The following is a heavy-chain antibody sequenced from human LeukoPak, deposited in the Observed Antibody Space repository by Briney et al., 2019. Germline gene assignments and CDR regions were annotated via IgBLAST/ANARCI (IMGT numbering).Heavy chain of an antibody. CDR1: GGSISSSNW. CDR3: ARYCSSTSCQTSGVRAFDI. Sequence: SGTLSLTCAVSGGSISSSNWWSWVRQPPGKGLEWIGEIYHSGSTNYNPSLKSRVTISVDKSKNQFSLKLSSVTAADTAVYYCARYCSSTSCQTSGVRAFDIWGQGTVVTVSS. J-gene: IGHJ3*02. CDR2: IYHSGST. V-gene: IGHV4-4*02. D-gene: IGHD2-2*01.